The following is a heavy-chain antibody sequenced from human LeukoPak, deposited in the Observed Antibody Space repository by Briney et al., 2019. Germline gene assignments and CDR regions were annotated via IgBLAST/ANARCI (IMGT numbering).Heavy chain of an antibody. CDR3: SRESGPFSPFGF. Sequence: SETLSLTCGVSGGSISGTNWWSWVRQPPGQGLEWIGEISLRGLTNYNPSLRSRLTMSLDESKDQVSLNLTSVTAADTAVYYCSRESGPFSPFGFWGQGTLVSVHS. J-gene: IGHJ4*02. V-gene: IGHV4-4*02. D-gene: IGHD1-26*01. CDR2: ISLRGLT. CDR1: GGSISGTNW.